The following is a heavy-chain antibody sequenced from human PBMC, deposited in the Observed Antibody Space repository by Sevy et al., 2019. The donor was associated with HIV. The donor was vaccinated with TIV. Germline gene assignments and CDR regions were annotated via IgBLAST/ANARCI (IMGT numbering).Heavy chain of an antibody. CDR2: ISSVGGYK. J-gene: IGHJ4*02. Sequence: GGSLRLSCAASGLTFSSHAMHWVRQAPGKGLEWVALISSVGGYKFYADSVKGRFTVSRDNPKNTLYLQMNSLRPEDTAIYYCTRDAGYSIAWSPSDYWGQGTLVTVSS. D-gene: IGHD6-19*01. CDR1: GLTFSSHA. CDR3: TRDAGYSIAWSPSDY. V-gene: IGHV3-30-3*01.